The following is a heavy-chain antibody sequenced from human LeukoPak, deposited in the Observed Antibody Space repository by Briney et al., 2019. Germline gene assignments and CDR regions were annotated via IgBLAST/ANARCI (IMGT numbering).Heavy chain of an antibody. CDR2: ISGSGGST. V-gene: IGHV3-23*01. J-gene: IGHJ4*02. CDR1: GFTFSSYA. CDR3: AKWWDYVWGSYRSIHYFDY. Sequence: GESLQISCAASGFTFSSYAMSWVRQAPGKGLEWVSAISGSGGSTYYADSVKGRFTISRDNSKNTLYLQMNSLRAEDTAVYYCAKWWDYVWGSYRSIHYFDYWGQGTLVTVSS. D-gene: IGHD3-16*02.